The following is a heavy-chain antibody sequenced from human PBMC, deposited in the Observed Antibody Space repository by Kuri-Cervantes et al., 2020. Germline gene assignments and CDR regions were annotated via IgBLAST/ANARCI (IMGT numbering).Heavy chain of an antibody. D-gene: IGHD5/OR15-5a*01. CDR3: ASVLRSIDAFDI. V-gene: IGHV3-74*01. CDR1: GFTFSSYW. J-gene: IGHJ3*02. Sequence: GESLKISCAASGFTFSSYWMSWVRQAPGKGLVWVSRINSDGSSTSYADSVKGRFTISRDNAKNTLYLQMNSLRAEDTAVYYCASVLRSIDAFDIWGQGTMVTVSS. CDR2: INSDGSST.